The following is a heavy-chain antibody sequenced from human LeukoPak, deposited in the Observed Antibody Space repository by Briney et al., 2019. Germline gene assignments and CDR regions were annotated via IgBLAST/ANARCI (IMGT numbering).Heavy chain of an antibody. J-gene: IGHJ4*02. CDR1: GFTFSSYG. CDR2: IRYDGSNK. V-gene: IGHV3-30*02. D-gene: IGHD3-10*01. CDR3: AKDRTYYGSGSYYNGFDY. Sequence: GGSLRLSCAASGFTFSSYGMHWVRQAPGKGLEWVAFIRYDGSNKYYADSVKGRFTISRDNSKNTLYLQMNSLRAEDTAVYYCAKDRTYYGSGSYYNGFDYWGQGTLVTVSS.